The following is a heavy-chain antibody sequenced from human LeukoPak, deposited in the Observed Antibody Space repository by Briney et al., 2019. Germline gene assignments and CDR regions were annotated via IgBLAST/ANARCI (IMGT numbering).Heavy chain of an antibody. CDR1: GYTFTSYD. Sequence: SVKVSCRASGYTFTSYDINWVRQATGQGLEWMGRIIPILGIANYAQKFQGRVTITTDESTSTAYMELSSLRSEDTAVYYCARDNYAGANWFDPWGQGTLVTVSS. CDR2: IIPILGIA. J-gene: IGHJ5*02. CDR3: ARDNYAGANWFDP. V-gene: IGHV1-69*04. D-gene: IGHD1-7*01.